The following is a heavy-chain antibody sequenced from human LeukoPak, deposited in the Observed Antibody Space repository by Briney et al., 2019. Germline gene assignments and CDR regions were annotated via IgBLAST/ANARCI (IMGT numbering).Heavy chain of an antibody. CDR2: INHSGST. CDR1: GGSFSGYY. Sequence: SETLSLTCAVYGGSFSGYYWSWIRQPPGKGLEWIGEINHSGSTNYNPSLKSRVTISVDTSKNQFSLKLSSVTAADTAVYYCARGRRMRITMIVVVITEKYFDYWGQETLVTVSS. J-gene: IGHJ4*02. D-gene: IGHD3-22*01. CDR3: ARGRRMRITMIVVVITEKYFDY. V-gene: IGHV4-34*01.